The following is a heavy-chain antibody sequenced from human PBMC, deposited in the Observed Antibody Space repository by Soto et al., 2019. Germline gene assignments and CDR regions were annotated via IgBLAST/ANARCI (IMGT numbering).Heavy chain of an antibody. D-gene: IGHD5-18*01. CDR3: ASGSGYKYGESES. J-gene: IGHJ5*02. CDR1: GGTFSSYI. V-gene: IGHV1-69*02. CDR2: IIPVLDIA. Sequence: QVKLVQSGAEVKKPGSSVKVSCKTSGGTFSSYIITWVRQAPGQGLEWMGRIIPVLDIANYAQKFQGRVTITADKSTITAYMEVSSLRYEDTAVYYCASGSGYKYGESESWGQGTLVTVSS.